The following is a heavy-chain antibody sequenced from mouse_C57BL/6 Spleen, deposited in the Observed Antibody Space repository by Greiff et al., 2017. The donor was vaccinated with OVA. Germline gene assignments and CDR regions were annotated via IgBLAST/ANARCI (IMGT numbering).Heavy chain of an antibody. CDR2: IDPETGGT. CDR1: GYTFTDYE. J-gene: IGHJ1*03. Sequence: QVQLQQSGAELVRPGASVTLSCKASGYTFTDYEMHWVKQTPVHGLEWIGAIDPETGGTAYNQKFKGKAILTAGKSSSTAYMELRSLTSEDSAVYYGTRATVVRYCDDWGKGTTVTVSS. V-gene: IGHV1-15*01. CDR3: TRATVVRYCDD. D-gene: IGHD1-1*01.